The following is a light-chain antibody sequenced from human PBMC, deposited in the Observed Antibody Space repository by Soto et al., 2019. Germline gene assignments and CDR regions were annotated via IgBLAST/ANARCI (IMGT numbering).Light chain of an antibody. Sequence: DIQMTQSPSSVSASVGDRVTITCRASQGISTWLAWYQQKPGKAPKLLIYGASSLQSGVPSRFSGSGSGTDFTLTISSLEPEDFAVYYCQQRSNWPSYTFGQGTKLEIK. CDR1: QGISTW. CDR3: QQRSNWPSYT. J-gene: IGKJ2*01. CDR2: GAS. V-gene: IGKV1D-12*01.